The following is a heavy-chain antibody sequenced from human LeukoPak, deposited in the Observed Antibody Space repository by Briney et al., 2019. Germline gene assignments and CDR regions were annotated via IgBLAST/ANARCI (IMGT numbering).Heavy chain of an antibody. D-gene: IGHD3-22*01. CDR3: ARGIVVVTRADAFDI. J-gene: IGHJ3*02. CDR2: IYSGGST. V-gene: IGHV3-66*01. CDR1: GFTVSSNY. Sequence: GGSLRLSCAASGFTVSSNYMSWVRQAPGKGLEWVSVIYSGGSTYYADSVKGRFTISRDNSKNTLYLQMNSLRAEDTAVYYCARGIVVVTRADAFDIWGQGTMVTVSS.